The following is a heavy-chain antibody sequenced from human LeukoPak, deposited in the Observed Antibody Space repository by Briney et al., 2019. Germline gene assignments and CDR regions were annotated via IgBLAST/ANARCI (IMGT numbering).Heavy chain of an antibody. D-gene: IGHD3-22*01. Sequence: SETLSLTCTVSGGSISSSSYYWGWIRQPPGKGLEWIGSIYYSGSTYYNPSLKSRVTISVDASKNQFSLKLSSVTAADTAVYYCTRGSIAYYYMDVWGKGTTVTISS. V-gene: IGHV4-39*07. J-gene: IGHJ6*03. CDR1: GGSISSSSYY. CDR3: TRGSIAYYYMDV. CDR2: IYYSGST.